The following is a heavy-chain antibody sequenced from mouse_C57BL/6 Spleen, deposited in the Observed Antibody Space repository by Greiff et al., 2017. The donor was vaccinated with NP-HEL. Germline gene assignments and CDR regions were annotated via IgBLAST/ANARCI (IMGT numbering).Heavy chain of an antibody. CDR2: ISSGSSTI. CDR1: GFTFSDYG. V-gene: IGHV5-17*01. CDR3: ARLWFAY. Sequence: EVHLVESGGGLVKPGGSLKLSCAASGFTFSDYGMHWVRQAPEKGLEGVAYISSGSSTIYYADTVKGRFTISRDNAKNTLFLQMTSLRSEDTAMYYCARLWFAYWGQGTLVTVSA. J-gene: IGHJ3*01.